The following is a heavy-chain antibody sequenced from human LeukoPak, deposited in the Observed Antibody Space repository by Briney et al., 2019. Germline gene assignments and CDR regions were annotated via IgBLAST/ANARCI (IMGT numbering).Heavy chain of an antibody. CDR1: GAFTSRYY. CDR2: PFYSGNS. V-gene: IGHV4-59*12. D-gene: IGHD6-25*01. J-gene: IGHJ4*02. CDR3: TRIDPLGFFDQ. Sequence: PSETLSLTCSVSGAFTSRYYWSWVRPPLGQGLEWIGNPFYSGNSKYNPSLTSRISMSVDTSKTQFSLELTSLTAADTAVYYCTRIDPLGFFDQWGPGTLVTVSS.